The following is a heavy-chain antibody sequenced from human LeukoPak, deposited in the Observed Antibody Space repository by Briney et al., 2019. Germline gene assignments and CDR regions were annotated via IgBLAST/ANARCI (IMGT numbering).Heavy chain of an antibody. CDR1: EFSLTSSGVA. CDR2: IYWDDDK. Sequence: ESGPPLVKPTQTLTLTCSFSEFSLTSSGVAVGWIRQPPGKALEWLALIYWDDDKRYSPSLLSRLTISKDASKNQVFLTMTNMDPADTGTYYCAHRLTAALMDVWGKGTTVTVSS. V-gene: IGHV2-5*02. D-gene: IGHD6-13*01. J-gene: IGHJ6*03. CDR3: AHRLTAALMDV.